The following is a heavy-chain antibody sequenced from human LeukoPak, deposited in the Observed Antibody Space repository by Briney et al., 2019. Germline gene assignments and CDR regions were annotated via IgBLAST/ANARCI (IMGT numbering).Heavy chain of an antibody. J-gene: IGHJ3*02. CDR1: GGTFSSYA. Sequence: SMKVSCKASGGTFSSYAISWVRQAPGQGLEWMGGIIPIFGTANYAQKFQGRVTITTDESTSTAYMELSSLRSEDTAVYYCARGYYYDSSGPAAHAFDIWGQGTMVTVSS. D-gene: IGHD3-22*01. V-gene: IGHV1-69*05. CDR3: ARGYYYDSSGPAAHAFDI. CDR2: IIPIFGTA.